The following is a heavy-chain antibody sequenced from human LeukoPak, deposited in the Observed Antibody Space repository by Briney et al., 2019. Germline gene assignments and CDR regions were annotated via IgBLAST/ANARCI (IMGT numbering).Heavy chain of an antibody. D-gene: IGHD2-15*01. Sequence: SLKVSCKASGFTFSDSTIQWVRQARGQRLEWMGWIVIGSGNANYAQKFQDRLSITRDMSTSTAYMELSSLRSEDTAVYCCAADLSPRMFDPWGQGTLVTVSS. CDR2: IVIGSGNA. CDR3: AADLSPRMFDP. V-gene: IGHV1-58*02. J-gene: IGHJ5*02. CDR1: GFTFSDST.